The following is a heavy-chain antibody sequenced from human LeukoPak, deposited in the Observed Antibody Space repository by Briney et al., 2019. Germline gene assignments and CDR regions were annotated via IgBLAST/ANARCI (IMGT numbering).Heavy chain of an antibody. D-gene: IGHD2-2*01. CDR2: FDPEDGET. CDR3: ATDEGVVPAAMVYFQH. J-gene: IGHJ1*01. Sequence: ASVKVSCKVSGYTLTELSMHWVRQAPGKGLEWMGGFDPEDGETIYAQKFQGRVTMTEDTSTDTAYMELSGLRSEDTAVYYCATDEGVVPAAMVYFQHWGQGTLVTVSS. V-gene: IGHV1-24*01. CDR1: GYTLTELS.